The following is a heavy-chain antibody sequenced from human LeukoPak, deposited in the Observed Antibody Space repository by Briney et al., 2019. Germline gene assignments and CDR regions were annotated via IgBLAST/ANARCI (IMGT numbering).Heavy chain of an antibody. Sequence: SVKVSCKASGGTFSSYAISWVRQAPGQGLEWTGGIIPIFGTANYAQKFQGRVTITTDESTSTAYMELSSLRSEDTAVYYCAASYYDFWSGYLNYWGQGTLVTVSS. V-gene: IGHV1-69*05. CDR2: IIPIFGTA. CDR1: GGTFSSYA. CDR3: AASYYDFWSGYLNY. J-gene: IGHJ4*02. D-gene: IGHD3-3*01.